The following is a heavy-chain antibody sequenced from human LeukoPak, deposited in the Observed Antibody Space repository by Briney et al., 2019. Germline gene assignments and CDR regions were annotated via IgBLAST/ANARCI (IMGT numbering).Heavy chain of an antibody. V-gene: IGHV1-24*01. J-gene: IGHJ5*02. CDR1: GYSLTALA. CDR2: FDPDDGAR. CDR3: ASGRTMTTVTSGQSWDDP. D-gene: IGHD4-17*01. Sequence: GASVKVSCKVSGYSLTALAIHWVRQAPGKGLEWMGRFDPDDGARIYSQRFQDRFLMTEDPSSDTAYMELSGLRSEDTAVYFCASGRTMTTVTSGQSWDDPWGQGTLVTVSS.